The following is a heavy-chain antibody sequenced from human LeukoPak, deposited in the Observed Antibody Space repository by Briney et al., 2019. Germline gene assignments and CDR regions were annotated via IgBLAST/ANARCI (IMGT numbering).Heavy chain of an antibody. V-gene: IGHV4-4*02. CDR1: GVSISSNNW. Sequence: SGTLSLTCAVSGVSISSNNWWWSWVRQPPGKGLEWIGEIYHSGSTNYNPSLKSRVTISLDTSKNQFSLSMTSVTAADTAVYFCATTWYYDSRGYLFDDWGHGTLVTVSS. CDR3: ATTWYYDSRGYLFDD. CDR2: IYHSGST. J-gene: IGHJ4*01. D-gene: IGHD3-22*01.